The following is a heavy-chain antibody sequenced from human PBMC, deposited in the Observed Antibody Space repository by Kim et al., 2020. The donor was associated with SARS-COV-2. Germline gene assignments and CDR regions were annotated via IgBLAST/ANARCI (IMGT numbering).Heavy chain of an antibody. D-gene: IGHD5-18*01. CDR2: IYYSGST. J-gene: IGHJ4*02. CDR1: GGSISSYY. Sequence: SETLSLTCTVSGGSISSYYWSWIRQPPGKGLEWIGYIYYSGSTNYNPSLKSRVTISVDTSKNQFSLKLSSVTAADTAVYYCARGGTAMVHYWGQGTLVTVSS. V-gene: IGHV4-59*01. CDR3: ARGGTAMVHY.